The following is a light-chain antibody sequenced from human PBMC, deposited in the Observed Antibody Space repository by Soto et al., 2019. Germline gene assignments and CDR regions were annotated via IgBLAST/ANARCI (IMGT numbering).Light chain of an antibody. CDR2: DAS. V-gene: IGKV1-5*01. Sequence: DIQMTQVPSTLSASVADRVTITCRASQSISSCLAWYQQTPGKAPKLLIYDASRLDSAVPPRFSGSGSGTESTLTLPSLQPADFATHSCQQYTGYSPTFGQGTKVDIK. J-gene: IGKJ1*01. CDR1: QSISSC. CDR3: QQYTGYSPT.